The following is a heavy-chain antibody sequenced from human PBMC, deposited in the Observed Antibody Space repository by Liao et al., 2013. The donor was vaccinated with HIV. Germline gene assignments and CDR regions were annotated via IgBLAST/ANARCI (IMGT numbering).Heavy chain of an antibody. CDR1: GGSINSFY. J-gene: IGHJ5*02. CDR3: ARGITAAGMNWFDP. V-gene: IGHV4-59*01. D-gene: IGHD6-13*01. Sequence: QVQLQESGPGLMKPSETLSLTCSVSGGSINSFYWSWIRQPPGKGLEWVASIAYSGSTKYNPSVLSRVTISIDTAKNQFSLRLRSVTAADTAVYYCARGITAAGMNWFDPWGQGTLVTVSS. CDR2: IAYSGST.